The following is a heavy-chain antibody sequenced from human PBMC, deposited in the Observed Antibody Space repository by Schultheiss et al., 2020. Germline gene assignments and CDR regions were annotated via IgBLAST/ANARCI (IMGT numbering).Heavy chain of an antibody. CDR1: GFPFKTYT. CDR3: ARVSRYAGDFNPLDFDM. Sequence: GGSLRLSCVASGFPFKTYTMNWVRQAPGKGLEWVSCISSSSLNTFYGDSVKGRFTISRDNSKNSMYLQMNSLKDEDTAIYYCARVSRYAGDFNPLDFDMWGQGTRVTVSS. D-gene: IGHD3-16*01. CDR2: ISSSSLNT. J-gene: IGHJ4*02. V-gene: IGHV3-21*01.